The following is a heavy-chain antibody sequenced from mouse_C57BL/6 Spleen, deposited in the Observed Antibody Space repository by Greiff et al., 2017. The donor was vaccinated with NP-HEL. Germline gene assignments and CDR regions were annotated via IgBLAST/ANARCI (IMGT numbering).Heavy chain of an antibody. CDR1: GFTFSDAW. Sequence: DVQLQESGGGLVQPGGSMKLSCAASGFTFSDAWMDWVRQSPEKGLEWVAEIRNKANNHATYYAESVKGRFTISRDDSKSSVYLQMNSLRAEDTGIYYCTKAMVKRGFFDYWGQGTTLTVSS. D-gene: IGHD2-2*01. J-gene: IGHJ2*01. V-gene: IGHV6-6*01. CDR2: IRNKANNHAT. CDR3: TKAMVKRGFFDY.